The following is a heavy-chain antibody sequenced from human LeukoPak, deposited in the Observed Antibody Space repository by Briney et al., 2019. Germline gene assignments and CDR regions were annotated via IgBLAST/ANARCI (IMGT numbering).Heavy chain of an antibody. V-gene: IGHV3-33*08. CDR2: IWYGGSNK. CDR3: ARAGITMIVVPLEY. J-gene: IGHJ4*02. D-gene: IGHD3-22*01. CDR1: GFTFSSYG. Sequence: GRSLRLSCAASGFTFSSYGMHWVRQAPGKGLEWVAVIWYGGSNKYYADSVKGRFTISRDNSKNTLYLQMNSLRAEDTAVYYCARAGITMIVVPLEYWGQGTLVTVSS.